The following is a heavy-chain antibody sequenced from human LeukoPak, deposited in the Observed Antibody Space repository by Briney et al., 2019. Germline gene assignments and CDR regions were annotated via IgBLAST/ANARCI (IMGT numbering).Heavy chain of an antibody. CDR2: ISVYNGNT. D-gene: IGHD6-13*01. CDR3: VRVGQGNIAAFDI. CDR1: GYTFTTYD. Sequence: ASVNVSCKASGYTFTTYDMSWVRQAPGQGLEWMGWISVYNGNTNYAQKLQGRVTMTTDTSTSTAYMELRSLRSDDTAVYYCVRVGQGNIAAFDIWGQGTMVTVSS. J-gene: IGHJ3*02. V-gene: IGHV1-18*01.